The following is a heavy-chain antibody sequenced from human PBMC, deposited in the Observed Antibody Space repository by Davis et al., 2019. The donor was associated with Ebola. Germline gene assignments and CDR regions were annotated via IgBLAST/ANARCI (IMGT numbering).Heavy chain of an antibody. J-gene: IGHJ3*02. CDR3: AKDTSNIWFDI. CDR2: LGLSADT. D-gene: IGHD1-26*01. Sequence: GESLKISCAASGFVFSSYVMSWVRLAPGKGLEWVSTLGLSADTYYADSVKGRFTISRDNSKNTLHLQMNGLRVEDTAIYYCAKDTSNIWFDIWGQGTNVTVSS. CDR1: GFVFSSYV. V-gene: IGHV3-23*01.